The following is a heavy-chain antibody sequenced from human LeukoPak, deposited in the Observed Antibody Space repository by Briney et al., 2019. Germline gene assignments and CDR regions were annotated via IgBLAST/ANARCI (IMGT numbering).Heavy chain of an antibody. CDR2: IRGSGTGT. CDR1: GFTFSGYA. Sequence: PGGSLRLSCAASGFTFSGYAMTWVRQAPGKGLQWVSAIRGSGTGTYYADSVKGRFTISRDNSKNTLYLHMNSLRAEDTAIYYCAKHNGAAAGVPYYFDSWGQGTLVTVSS. J-gene: IGHJ4*02. CDR3: AKHNGAAAGVPYYFDS. V-gene: IGHV3-23*01. D-gene: IGHD6-13*01.